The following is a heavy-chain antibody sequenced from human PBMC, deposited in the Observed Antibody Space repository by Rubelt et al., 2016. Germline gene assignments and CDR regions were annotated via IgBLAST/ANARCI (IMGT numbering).Heavy chain of an antibody. J-gene: IGHJ4*02. D-gene: IGHD6-6*01. CDR1: GGSVSNYY. V-gene: IGHV4-4*07. CDR2: VHSSGST. Sequence: QVQLQESGPGLVKPSETLVLTCSVSGGSVSNYYWSWIRQPAEKGLKWIGRVHSSGSTNYNPSLKRRVTLSVDTSKNQFSLSPISVSAADTAVYYCARTTSSLSYYFDYWGLGTLVTVSS. CDR3: ARTTSSLSYYFDY.